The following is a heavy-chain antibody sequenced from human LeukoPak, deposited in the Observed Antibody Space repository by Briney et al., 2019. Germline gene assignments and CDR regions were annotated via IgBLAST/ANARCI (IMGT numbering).Heavy chain of an antibody. J-gene: IGHJ6*03. V-gene: IGHV4-59*01. Sequence: PSETLSLTCTVSGGSIGSYYWSWIRQPPGKGLEWIGYIYSSGSTNYSPSLKSRVTISVDTSKKQFSLKLSSVTAADTAVYYCARDGGGYYRRDYYYYMDVWGKGTTVTVSS. D-gene: IGHD3-3*01. CDR3: ARDGGGYYRRDYYYYMDV. CDR2: IYSSGST. CDR1: GGSIGSYY.